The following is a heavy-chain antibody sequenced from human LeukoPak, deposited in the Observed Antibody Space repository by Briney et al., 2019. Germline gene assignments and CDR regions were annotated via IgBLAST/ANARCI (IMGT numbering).Heavy chain of an antibody. D-gene: IGHD6-19*01. V-gene: IGHV3-48*03. Sequence: GGSLRLSCAASGFNFITAAMTWVRQAPGKGLEWVSYISSSGSTIYYADSVKGRFTISRDNAKNSLYLQMNSLRAEDTAVYYCARSWLAVAGPEYWGQGTLVTVSS. CDR3: ARSWLAVAGPEY. CDR2: ISSSGSTI. J-gene: IGHJ4*02. CDR1: GFNFITAA.